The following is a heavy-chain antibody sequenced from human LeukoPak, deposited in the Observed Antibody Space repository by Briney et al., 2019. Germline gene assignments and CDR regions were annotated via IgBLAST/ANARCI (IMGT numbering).Heavy chain of an antibody. CDR3: ERARVAAAGSIPDY. J-gene: IGHJ4*02. CDR1: GFTFISYS. D-gene: IGHD6-13*01. V-gene: IGHV3-21*01. Sequence: GGSLRLSCAASGFTFISYSMNWVRQAPGKGLEWVSSISSSSSYIYYADSVKGRFTISRDNAKNSLYLQMNSLRAEDTAVYYCERARVAAAGSIPDYWGQGTMVTVSS. CDR2: ISSSSSYI.